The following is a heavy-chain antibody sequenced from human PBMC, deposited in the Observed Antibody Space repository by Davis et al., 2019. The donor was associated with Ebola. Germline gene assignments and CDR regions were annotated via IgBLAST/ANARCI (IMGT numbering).Heavy chain of an antibody. CDR2: NYYSGST. D-gene: IGHD5-12*01. CDR1: GFTFSSYAMH. CDR3: ARHGGGSGYDY. J-gene: IGHJ4*02. Sequence: GSLRLSCAASGFTFSSYAMHWVRQPPGKGLEWIGSNYYSGSTYYNPSLKSRVTVSVDTSKNQFSLKLRSVTAADTAVYYCARHGGGSGYDYWGQGTLVTVSS. V-gene: IGHV4-39*01.